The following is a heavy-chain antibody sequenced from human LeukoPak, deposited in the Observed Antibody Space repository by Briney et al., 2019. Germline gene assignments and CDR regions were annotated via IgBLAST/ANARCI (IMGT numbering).Heavy chain of an antibody. V-gene: IGHV4-34*01. CDR2: INHSGST. D-gene: IGHD3-16*01. CDR3: ARGPTMITFGGVFFY. Sequence: PSETLSLTRAVYGGSFSGYYWSWIRQPPGKGLEWIGEINHSGSTNYNPSLKSRVTISVDTSKNQFSLKLSSVTAADTAVYYCARGPTMITFGGVFFYWGQGTPVTVSS. CDR1: GGSFSGYY. J-gene: IGHJ4*02.